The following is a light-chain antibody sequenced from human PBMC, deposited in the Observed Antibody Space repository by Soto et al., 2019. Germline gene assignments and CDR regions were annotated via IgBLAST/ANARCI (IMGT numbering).Light chain of an antibody. CDR3: QHRTNWPWT. CDR1: RSIDIY. CDR2: DAS. J-gene: IGKJ1*01. V-gene: IGKV3-11*01. Sequence: EIVLTQSPATLSLSPGQRATLSCRASRSIDIYLAWYQQKPGQAARLLIYDASNRATGIPARFSGGGSGTDFTLTISSLEPEDFAIYYCQHRTNWPWTYGQGTKVEIK.